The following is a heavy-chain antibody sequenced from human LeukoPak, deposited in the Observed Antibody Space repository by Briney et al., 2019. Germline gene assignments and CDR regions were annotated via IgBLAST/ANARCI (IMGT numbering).Heavy chain of an antibody. CDR2: IYSSGST. CDR1: GGSNSSGNYY. CDR3: VREDRWSDWVGLDY. J-gene: IGHJ4*02. V-gene: IGHV4-61*02. Sequence: SETLSLTCTVSGGSNSSGNYYWSWIRQPAGKGLEWIGRIYSSGSTNYNPSLESRVTMSVDTSENQFSLKLSSVTAADTAVYYCVREDRWSDWVGLDYWGQGTLVTVSS. D-gene: IGHD2-15*01.